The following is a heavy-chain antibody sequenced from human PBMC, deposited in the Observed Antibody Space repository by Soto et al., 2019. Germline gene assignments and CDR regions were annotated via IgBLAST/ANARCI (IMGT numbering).Heavy chain of an antibody. CDR1: GGSFRGFY. CDR3: ASPRQGNYDFLSGYYALDY. V-gene: IGHV4-34*01. J-gene: IGHJ4*02. CDR2: INHVGIT. D-gene: IGHD3-3*01. Sequence: SETLSLTCAVSGGSFRGFYWTWIRQSPGKGLEWLGDINHVGITNYNPSLKSRVSIPVDTSKSQFSLKLSSVTAADTAVYYCASPRQGNYDFLSGYYALDYWSQGTLVTVSS.